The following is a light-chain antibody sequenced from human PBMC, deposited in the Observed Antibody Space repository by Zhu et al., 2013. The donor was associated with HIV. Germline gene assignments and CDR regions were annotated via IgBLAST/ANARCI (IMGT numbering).Light chain of an antibody. CDR2: EVS. CDR3: SSYTSSSTPYV. V-gene: IGLV2-14*01. CDR1: ANDVGDYNF. J-gene: IGLJ1*01. Sequence: QSALTQPASVSGPPGQSITISCTGSANDVGDYNFVSWYQQLPGEAPKLLISEVSNRPSGVSHRFSGSKSGSTASLTISGLQAEDEADYYCSSYTSSSTPYVFGTGTKVTVL.